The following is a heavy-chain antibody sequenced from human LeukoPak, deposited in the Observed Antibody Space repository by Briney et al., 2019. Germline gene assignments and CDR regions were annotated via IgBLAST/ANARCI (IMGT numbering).Heavy chain of an antibody. J-gene: IGHJ4*02. CDR3: ARGLRFLEWFLDY. CDR1: GYTFTGYY. CDR2: INPNSGGT. Sequence: ASVKVSCKASGYTFTGYYMHWVRQAPGQGLEWMGWINPNSGGTSYAQKFQGRVTMTRDTSISTAYMELSRLRSDDTAVYYCARGLRFLEWFLDYWGQGTLVTVSS. D-gene: IGHD3-3*01. V-gene: IGHV1-2*02.